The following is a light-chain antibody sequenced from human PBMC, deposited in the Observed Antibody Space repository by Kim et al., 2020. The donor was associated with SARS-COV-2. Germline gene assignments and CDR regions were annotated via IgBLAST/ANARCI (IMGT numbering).Light chain of an antibody. Sequence: LSQGERATLSCRASQSVSSSYLTWYQHKPGQAPRLLIYGASSRATGIPDRFSGSGSGTDFTLTISRLEPEDFAVYYCQKYGSSSFTFGQGTKLEI. CDR1: QSVSSSY. CDR2: GAS. CDR3: QKYGSSSFT. V-gene: IGKV3-20*01. J-gene: IGKJ2*01.